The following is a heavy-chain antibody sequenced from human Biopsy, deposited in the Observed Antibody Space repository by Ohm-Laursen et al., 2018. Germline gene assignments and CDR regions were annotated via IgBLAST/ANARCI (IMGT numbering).Heavy chain of an antibody. Sequence: ASVKVSCKASGYTFTGQSMHWVRQVPGQGLEWMGGINPHSGTTKFAQDFQGRVTMTRDPSITTAYLELRRLRSDDPAVYYCAKGQDLRGGAEYFQHWGQGALVTVSS. J-gene: IGHJ1*01. CDR3: AKGQDLRGGAEYFQH. CDR2: INPHSGTT. CDR1: GYTFTGQS. D-gene: IGHD2-15*01. V-gene: IGHV1-2*02.